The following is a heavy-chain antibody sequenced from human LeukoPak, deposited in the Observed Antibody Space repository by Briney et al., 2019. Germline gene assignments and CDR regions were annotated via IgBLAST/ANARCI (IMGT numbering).Heavy chain of an antibody. V-gene: IGHV1-69*13. CDR1: GGTFSSYA. J-gene: IGHJ6*02. D-gene: IGHD6-19*01. Sequence: ASVKVSCKASGGTFSSYAISWVRQAPGQGLEWTGGIIPIFGTANYAQKFQGRVTITADESTSTAYMELSSLRSEDTAVYYCARLYSSGWYDYYYGMDVWGQGTTVTVSS. CDR3: ARLYSSGWYDYYYGMDV. CDR2: IIPIFGTA.